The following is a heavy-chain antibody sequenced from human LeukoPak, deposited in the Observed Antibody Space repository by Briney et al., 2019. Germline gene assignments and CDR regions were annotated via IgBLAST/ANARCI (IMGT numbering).Heavy chain of an antibody. V-gene: IGHV3-23*01. D-gene: IGHD1-26*01. CDR3: ARDLVGATSTFAY. Sequence: GGSLRLSCAGSGFTFSNYAMNWVRQAPGKGLEWVSGIIGSGDETYLADSVRGRFTISRDNSKNTLYLQMNSLRAEDTALYYCARDLVGATSTFAYWGQGTLVTVSS. CDR1: GFTFSNYA. J-gene: IGHJ4*02. CDR2: IIGSGDET.